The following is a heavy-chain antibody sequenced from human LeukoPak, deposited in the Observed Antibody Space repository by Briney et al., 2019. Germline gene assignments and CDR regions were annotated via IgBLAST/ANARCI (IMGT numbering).Heavy chain of an antibody. CDR2: INPNSGGT. CDR1: GYTFTVYY. Sequence: ASVTVSCRASGYTFTVYYMHWVRPAPGQGLEWMGWINPNSGGTNYAQKSQGRVTMTRDTSISTADMELSRLRSDDTAVYYCARADGSGICYWGQGTLVTVSS. V-gene: IGHV1-2*02. CDR3: ARADGSGICY. D-gene: IGHD3-10*01. J-gene: IGHJ4*02.